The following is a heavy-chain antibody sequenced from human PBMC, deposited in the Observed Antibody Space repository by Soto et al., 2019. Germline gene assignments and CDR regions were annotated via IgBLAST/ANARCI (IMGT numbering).Heavy chain of an antibody. CDR2: ISFDGKNR. Sequence: ESGGGVVQPGKSLRLSCAASGFIFSNYGMHWVRQAPGKGLEWVALISFDGKNRNYADSVKGRFTIYRDNPKNTLYLEMNSLRPEDTAFYYCAKRGGVVGGSEHPFFVYWGQGTLVTVSS. J-gene: IGHJ4*02. V-gene: IGHV3-30*18. D-gene: IGHD2-15*01. CDR1: GFIFSNYG. CDR3: AKRGGVVGGSEHPFFVY.